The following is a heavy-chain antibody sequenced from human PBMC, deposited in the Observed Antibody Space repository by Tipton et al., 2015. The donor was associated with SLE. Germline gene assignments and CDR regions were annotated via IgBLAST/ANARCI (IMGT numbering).Heavy chain of an antibody. CDR2: IYYSGST. CDR1: GGSISSYY. CDR3: ARHRYSSGQLGY. D-gene: IGHD6-19*01. Sequence: TLSLTCTVSGGSISSYYWSWIRQPPGKGLEWIGYIYYSGSTNYNPSLKSRVTISVDTSKNQFSLKLSSVTAADTAVYYCARHRYSSGQLGYWGQGTLVTASS. V-gene: IGHV4-59*08. J-gene: IGHJ4*02.